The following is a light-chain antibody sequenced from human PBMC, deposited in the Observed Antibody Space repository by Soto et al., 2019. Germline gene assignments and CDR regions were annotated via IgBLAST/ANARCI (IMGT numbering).Light chain of an antibody. CDR3: QSYDDRRGGHVI. J-gene: IGLJ2*01. Sequence: QSVLTQPPSVSGAPGQRVTISCTGSSSYIGAGYDVHWYQQLPGTAPKLLIYANTNRPSGVPDRFSGSKSGTSASLAITGLQAEDEAEYYCQSYDDRRGGHVIFGGGTKVTVL. V-gene: IGLV1-40*01. CDR1: SSYIGAGYD. CDR2: ANT.